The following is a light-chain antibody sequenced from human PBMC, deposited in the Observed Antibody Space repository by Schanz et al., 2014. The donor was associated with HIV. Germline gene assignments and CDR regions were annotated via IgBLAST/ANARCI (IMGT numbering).Light chain of an antibody. CDR3: SSYTSGSTRV. V-gene: IGLV2-14*01. CDR1: NSDIGGFNF. J-gene: IGLJ3*02. CDR2: DVT. Sequence: QSALTQPAFVSGSPGQSITISCTGTNSDIGGFNFVSWYRQHPGKAPNLMIYDVTHRPSGISSRFSGSKSGNTASLTISGLQAEDEADYYCSSYTSGSTRVFGGGTKLTVL.